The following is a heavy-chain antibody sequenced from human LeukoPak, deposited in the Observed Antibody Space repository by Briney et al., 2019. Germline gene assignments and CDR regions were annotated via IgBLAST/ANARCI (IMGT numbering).Heavy chain of an antibody. CDR2: ISYGGSNK. Sequence: PGRSLRLSCAASGFTFSDYAIHWVRQAPGKGLEWVAVISYGGSNKFYADSVKGRFTISRDNSNNTLCLQMNSLRAEDTAVYYCARVGRGYSFKVYYFDYWGQGTLVTVSS. J-gene: IGHJ4*02. CDR3: ARVGRGYSFKVYYFDY. CDR1: GFTFSDYA. D-gene: IGHD5-18*01. V-gene: IGHV3-30*04.